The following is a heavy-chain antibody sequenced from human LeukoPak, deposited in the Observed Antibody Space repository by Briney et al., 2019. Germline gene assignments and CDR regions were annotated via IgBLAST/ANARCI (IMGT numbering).Heavy chain of an antibody. CDR1: GFTFSSYA. CDR3: AREMEPEAGSFDY. V-gene: IGHV3-30*04. CDR2: ISYDGSNK. D-gene: IGHD1-1*01. J-gene: IGHJ4*02. Sequence: GGSLRLSCAASGFTFSSYAMHWVRQAPGKGLEWVAVISYDGSNKYYADSVKGRFTISRDNSKNTLYLQMNSLRAEDTAVYYCAREMEPEAGSFDYWGQGTLVTVSS.